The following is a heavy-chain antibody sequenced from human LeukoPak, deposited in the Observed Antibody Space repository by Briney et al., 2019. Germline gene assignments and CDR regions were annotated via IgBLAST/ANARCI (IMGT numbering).Heavy chain of an antibody. V-gene: IGHV4-4*07. Sequence: SETLSLACTVSGGSISSYYWSWIRQPAGKGLEWIGRTYTSGSTNYNPSLKSRVTMSVDTSKNQFSLKLSSVTAADTAVYYCARDKNSAGFDPWGQGTLVTVSS. CDR1: GGSISSYY. CDR3: ARDKNSAGFDP. J-gene: IGHJ5*02. CDR2: TYTSGST. D-gene: IGHD4-23*01.